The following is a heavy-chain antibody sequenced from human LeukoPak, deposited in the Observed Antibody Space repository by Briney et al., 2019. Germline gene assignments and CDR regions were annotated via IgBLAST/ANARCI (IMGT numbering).Heavy chain of an antibody. CDR1: GFTVSSNS. D-gene: IGHD4/OR15-4a*01. Sequence: GGSLRLSCTVSGFTVSSNSMSWVRQAPGKGLEWVSFIYSDNTHYSDSVKGRFTISRDNSKNTLYLQMNSLRADDTAVYYCARRAGAYSHPYEYWGQGTLVTVSS. J-gene: IGHJ4*02. CDR2: IYSDNT. V-gene: IGHV3-53*01. CDR3: ARRAGAYSHPYEY.